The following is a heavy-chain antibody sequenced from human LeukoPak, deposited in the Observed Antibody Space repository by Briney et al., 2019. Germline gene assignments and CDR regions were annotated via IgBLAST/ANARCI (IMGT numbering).Heavy chain of an antibody. D-gene: IGHD3-22*01. CDR3: AREGYDSSGHDY. Sequence: ASVKVSCKASVYTFTSYCISWVRQAPGQGLEWMGWISAYNGNTNYAQKPQGRLTITADESTSTAYTELSGVRCEDTAVYYCAREGYDSSGHDYWGQGTLVTVSS. CDR1: VYTFTSYC. CDR2: ISAYNGNT. J-gene: IGHJ4*02. V-gene: IGHV1-18*01.